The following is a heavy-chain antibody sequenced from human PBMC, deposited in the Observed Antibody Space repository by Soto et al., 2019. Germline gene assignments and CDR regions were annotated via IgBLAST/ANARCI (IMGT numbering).Heavy chain of an antibody. J-gene: IGHJ5*02. V-gene: IGHV1-69*12. CDR3: ARDAGYCSGGSCHEGS. CDR2: IIPCFGTA. CDR1: GGAFRRYA. D-gene: IGHD2-15*01. Sequence: VQLVQSGAGVKKPGYSVKVSWKASGGAFRRYAISWVRQAPGQGLEWMGGIIPCFGTANYAQKFQGRVTITADESTSTVYMELSSLRSEDTAVYYCARDAGYCSGGSCHEGSWGQGTLVTVSS.